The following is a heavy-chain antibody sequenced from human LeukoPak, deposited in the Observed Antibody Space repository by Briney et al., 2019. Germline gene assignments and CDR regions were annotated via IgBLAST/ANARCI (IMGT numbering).Heavy chain of an antibody. Sequence: GGSLRLSCAASGFTFSSYSMNWVRQAPGKGLEWVSSISSSSSYIYYADSVKGRFTISRDNAKNSLYLQMNSLRAEDTAVYYCARDPRWGIAAAEYYSDYWGQGTLVTVSS. CDR3: ARDPRWGIAAAEYYSDY. CDR1: GFTFSSYS. CDR2: ISSSSSYI. D-gene: IGHD6-13*01. J-gene: IGHJ4*02. V-gene: IGHV3-21*01.